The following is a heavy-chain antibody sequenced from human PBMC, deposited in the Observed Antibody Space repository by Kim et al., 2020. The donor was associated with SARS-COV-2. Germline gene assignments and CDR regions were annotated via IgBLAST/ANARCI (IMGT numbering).Heavy chain of an antibody. CDR2: IYYSGST. CDR1: GGSISSYY. Sequence: SETLSLTCTVSGGSISSYYWSWIRQPPGKGLEWIGYIYYSGSTNYNPSLKSRVTISVDTSKNQFSLKLSSVTAADTAVYYCASATYYSGSGSYRVPSGFDYWGQGTLVTVSS. V-gene: IGHV4-59*01. D-gene: IGHD3-10*01. CDR3: ASATYYSGSGSYRVPSGFDY. J-gene: IGHJ4*02.